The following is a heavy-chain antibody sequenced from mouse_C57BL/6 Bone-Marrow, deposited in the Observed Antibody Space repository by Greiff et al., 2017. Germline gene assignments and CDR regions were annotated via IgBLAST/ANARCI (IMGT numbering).Heavy chain of an antibody. CDR3: AIDRVVTSCFAY. CDR2: IDPANGNT. D-gene: IGHD2-3*01. J-gene: IGHJ3*01. CDR1: GFNIKNTY. Sequence: VQLQQSVAELVRPGASVKLSCTASGFNIKNTYMHWVKQRPEQGLEWIGRIDPANGNTKYAPKFQGKATITADTSSNTAYLQLSSLTSEDAAIYYSAIDRVVTSCFAYWGQGTLVTVSA. V-gene: IGHV14-3*01.